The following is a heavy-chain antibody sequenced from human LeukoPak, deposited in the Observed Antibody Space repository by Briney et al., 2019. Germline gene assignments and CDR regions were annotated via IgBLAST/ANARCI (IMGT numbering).Heavy chain of an antibody. CDR1: GGSFSGYY. CDR2: ISHTGNI. Sequence: SETLSLTCAVYGGSFSGYYWSWIRQSPGKGLEWIGQISHTGNIIYNPSLKSRVTISGDTSKNQFSLKLNSVTAADTAVYYCARVPLRFLEPFDYWGQGTLVTVSS. J-gene: IGHJ4*02. V-gene: IGHV4-34*01. CDR3: ARVPLRFLEPFDY. D-gene: IGHD3-3*01.